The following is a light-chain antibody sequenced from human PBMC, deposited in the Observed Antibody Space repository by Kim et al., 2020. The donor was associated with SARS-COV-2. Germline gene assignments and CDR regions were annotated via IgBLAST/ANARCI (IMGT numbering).Light chain of an antibody. V-gene: IGKV1-9*01. CDR1: QGIRTY. CDR3: QELDSYPRVT. Sequence: SVGYRVTITGRASQGIRTYLAWYQQKPGKAPKLLIYAASTLQNGVPSRFSGSGSGTEFTLTISDLQPEDFATYYCQELDSYPRVTFGLGTRLEIK. CDR2: AAS. J-gene: IGKJ5*01.